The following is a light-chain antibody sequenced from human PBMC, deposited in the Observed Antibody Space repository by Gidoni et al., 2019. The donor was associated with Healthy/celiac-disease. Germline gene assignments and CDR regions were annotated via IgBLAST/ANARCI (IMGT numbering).Light chain of an antibody. V-gene: IGKV1-12*01. CDR2: AAS. CDR1: QSISSW. J-gene: IGKJ4*01. CDR3: QQANNFPPT. Sequence: DIQTTQSPSSVSASVGDRVTITCRASQSISSWLAWYQQKPGKAPKLLIYAASTLQSGVPSRFSGSGSGTDFTLTISSLQPEYFATYYCQQANNFPPTFGGGTKVEIK.